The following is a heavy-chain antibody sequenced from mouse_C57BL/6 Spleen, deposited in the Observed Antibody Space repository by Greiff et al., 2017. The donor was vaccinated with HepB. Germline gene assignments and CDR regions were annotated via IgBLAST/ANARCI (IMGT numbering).Heavy chain of an antibody. Sequence: DVMLVESGGGLVQPGGSMKLSCAASGFTFSDAWMDWVRQSPEKGLEWVAEIRNKANNHATYYAESVKGRFTISRDDSKSSVYLQMNSLRAEDTGIYYCTLWLRRYWYFDVWGTGTTVTVSS. CDR3: TLWLRRYWYFDV. D-gene: IGHD2-2*01. V-gene: IGHV6-6*01. CDR1: GFTFSDAW. J-gene: IGHJ1*03. CDR2: IRNKANNHAT.